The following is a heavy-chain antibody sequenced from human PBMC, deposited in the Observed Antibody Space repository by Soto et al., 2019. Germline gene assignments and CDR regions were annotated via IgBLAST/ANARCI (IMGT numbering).Heavy chain of an antibody. D-gene: IGHD3-10*01. J-gene: IGHJ4*02. Sequence: EVQLLESGGGLVQPGGSLRLSCGASGLTFSNYAMSWVRQAPGKGLEWVSGISGSGGSTYYAESVKGRFTISRDNSKNTLYLQMNSLRAEDTAVYYCANRKYYASGSYYYYYFDFWGQGALVTVSS. V-gene: IGHV3-23*01. CDR1: GLTFSNYA. CDR2: ISGSGGST. CDR3: ANRKYYASGSYYYYYFDF.